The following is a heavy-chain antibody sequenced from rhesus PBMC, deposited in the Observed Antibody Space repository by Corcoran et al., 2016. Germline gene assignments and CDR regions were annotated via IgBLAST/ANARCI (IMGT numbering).Heavy chain of an antibody. CDR2: CYGSGGST. Sequence: QLQLQESGPAVVKPSATLSLTCAVAGGSISSSNCWSWICQPPGQGLEWIGRCYGSGGSTEYNPSLKSQVTISIDTSKNQFSLKLSSVTAADTAVYYCARVLDSSGIQFDVWGPGVLVTVSS. V-gene: IGHV4-93*02. D-gene: IGHD6-31*01. J-gene: IGHJ5-1*01. CDR3: ARVLDSSGIQFDV. CDR1: GGSISSSNC.